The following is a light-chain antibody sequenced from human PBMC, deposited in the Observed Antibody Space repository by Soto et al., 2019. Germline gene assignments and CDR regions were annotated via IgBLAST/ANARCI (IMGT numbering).Light chain of an antibody. CDR3: PSYTSNRTGV. CDR1: SSDVGNYNR. J-gene: IGLJ3*02. V-gene: IGLV2-18*02. CDR2: EVT. Sequence: QSALTQPPSVSGSPGQSVTISCTGNSSDVGNYNRVSWYQQPPGTAPKLMIYEVTNRPSGVPNRFSASKSGNTASLTISGLQAEDEADYYCPSYTSNRTGVFGGGTKLTVL.